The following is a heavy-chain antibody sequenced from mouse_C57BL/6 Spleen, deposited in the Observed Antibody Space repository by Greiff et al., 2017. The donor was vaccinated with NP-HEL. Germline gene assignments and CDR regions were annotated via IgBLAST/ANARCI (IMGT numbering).Heavy chain of an antibody. CDR2: IYPGDGDT. J-gene: IGHJ3*01. D-gene: IGHD2-3*01. V-gene: IGHV1-82*01. CDR3: ARGDGYYGLAWFAY. CDR1: GYAFSSSW. Sequence: QVQLQQSGPELVKPGASVKISCKASGYAFSSSWMNWVKQRPGKGLEWIGRIYPGDGDTNYNGKFKGKATLTADKSSSTAYMQLSSLTSEDSAVYFCARGDGYYGLAWFAYWGQGTLVTVSA.